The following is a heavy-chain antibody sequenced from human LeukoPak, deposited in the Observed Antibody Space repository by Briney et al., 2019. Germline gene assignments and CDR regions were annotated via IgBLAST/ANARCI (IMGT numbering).Heavy chain of an antibody. V-gene: IGHV1-69*13. CDR3: ARIYCSSTSCPPFDY. CDR2: IIPIFGTA. D-gene: IGHD2-2*01. J-gene: IGHJ4*02. CDR1: GGTFSSYA. Sequence: VASVKVSCKASGGTFSSYAISWVRQAPGQGLEWMGGIIPIFGTANYAQKFQGRVTITADESTSTAYMELSSLRSEDTAVYYCARIYCSSTSCPPFDYWGQGTLVTVSS.